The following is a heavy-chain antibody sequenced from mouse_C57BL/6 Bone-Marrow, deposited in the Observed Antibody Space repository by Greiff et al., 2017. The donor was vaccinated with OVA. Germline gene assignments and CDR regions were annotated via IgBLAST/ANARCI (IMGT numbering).Heavy chain of an antibody. V-gene: IGHV1-53*01. CDR2: INPSNGGT. CDR3: ASKDTYFDY. Sequence: QVQLQQPGTELVKPGASGYTFTSYWMHWVKQRPGQGLEWIGNINPSNGGTNYNEKFKSKATLTVDKSSSTAYMQLSSLTSEDSAVYYCASKDTYFDYWGQGTTLTVSS. J-gene: IGHJ2*01. CDR1: GYTFTSYW.